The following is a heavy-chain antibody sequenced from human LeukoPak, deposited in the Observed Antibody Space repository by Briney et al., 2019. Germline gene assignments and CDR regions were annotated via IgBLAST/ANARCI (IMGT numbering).Heavy chain of an antibody. J-gene: IGHJ3*02. CDR3: ARHQSTAVGPNDRHPFDI. D-gene: IGHD1-26*01. CDR1: GYTFTNYW. CDR2: IYPGDSDT. Sequence: RGESLKISCQGSGYTFTNYWIGWVRQMPGKGLELLGIIYPGDSDTRYSPSFQGQVTISADESITTAYLQWSSLKASDTATYYCARHQSTAVGPNDRHPFDIWGQGTVVTVSS. V-gene: IGHV5-51*01.